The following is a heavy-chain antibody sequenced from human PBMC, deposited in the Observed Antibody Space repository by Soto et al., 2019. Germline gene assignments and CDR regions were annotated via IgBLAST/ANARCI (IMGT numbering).Heavy chain of an antibody. CDR2: IDPVDSYT. Sequence: GEALKISCKGPGYRFTSYWIRWVRQMTGKGLEWMGGIDPVDSYTNYSPSFQGHVTISADKSISTAYLQWSSLKASDTAMYYGATHGKVGVSDYWGQGTLVTVSS. D-gene: IGHD3-10*01. CDR3: ATHGKVGVSDY. CDR1: GYRFTSYW. J-gene: IGHJ4*02. V-gene: IGHV5-10-1*01.